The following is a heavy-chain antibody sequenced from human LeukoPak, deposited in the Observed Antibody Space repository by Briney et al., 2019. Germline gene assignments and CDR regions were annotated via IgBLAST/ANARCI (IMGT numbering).Heavy chain of an antibody. CDR3: AKDLYVYSSGGFDY. V-gene: IGHV3-23*01. J-gene: IGHJ4*02. Sequence: GSLRLSCAASGFTFSSYAMSWVRQAPGKGLEWVSAISGSGGSTYYADSVKGRFTISRDNSKDTLYLQMNSLRAEDTAVYYCAKDLYVYSSGGFDYWGQGTLVTVSS. D-gene: IGHD3-22*01. CDR1: GFTFSSYA. CDR2: ISGSGGST.